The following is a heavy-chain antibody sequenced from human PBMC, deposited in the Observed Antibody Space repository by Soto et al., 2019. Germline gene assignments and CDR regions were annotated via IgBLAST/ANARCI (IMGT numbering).Heavy chain of an antibody. CDR3: AHIVVAGLGYYFDY. D-gene: IGHD6-19*01. CDR1: GFSLSSTRMA. Sequence: QITLKESGPTLVKPTQTLTLTCTFSGFSLSSTRMAVGWIRQPPGKALEWLALIYWDDDKGDSPFLKSRLPITNDTSKNQVVLTTPNMDPVDTASYYCAHIVVAGLGYYFDYWGQGTLVTVSS. V-gene: IGHV2-5*02. CDR2: IYWDDDK. J-gene: IGHJ4*02.